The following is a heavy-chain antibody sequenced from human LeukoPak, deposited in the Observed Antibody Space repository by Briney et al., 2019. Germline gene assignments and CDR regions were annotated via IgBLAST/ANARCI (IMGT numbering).Heavy chain of an antibody. CDR3: AKATRAPSSSSGVPAAVDY. J-gene: IGHJ4*02. V-gene: IGHV3-23*01. Sequence: AGGSLRLSCAASGFTFSSYAMSWVRQAPGKGLEWVSAISGSGGSTYYADSVKGRFTISRDNSTNTLYLQMNSLRAEDTAVYYCAKATRAPSSSSGVPAAVDYWGQGTLVTVSS. CDR2: ISGSGGST. CDR1: GFTFSSYA. D-gene: IGHD2-2*01.